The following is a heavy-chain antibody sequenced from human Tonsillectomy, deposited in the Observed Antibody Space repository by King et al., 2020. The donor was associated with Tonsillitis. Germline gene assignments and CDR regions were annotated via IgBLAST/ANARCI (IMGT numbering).Heavy chain of an antibody. CDR3: AIHHYDYLWGSKYWYFDL. V-gene: IGHV4-39*01. J-gene: IGHJ2*01. Sequence: QLQESGPGLVKPSETLSLTCTVSGGSITSNTYYWGWIRQPPGKGLEWIGSIYYSGSTYYNPSLKSRVSISVDTSKNQFSLKLSSVTAADTAVYYCAIHHYDYLWGSKYWYFDLWGRGTLVTVSP. CDR1: GGSITSNTYY. CDR2: IYYSGST. D-gene: IGHD3-16*01.